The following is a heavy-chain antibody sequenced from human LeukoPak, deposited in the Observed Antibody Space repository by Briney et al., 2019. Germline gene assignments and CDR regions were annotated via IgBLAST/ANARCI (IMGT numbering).Heavy chain of an antibody. Sequence: SVKISCKASGGTFSSYAISWVRQAPGQGLEWMGRIIPIFGTANYAQKFQGRVTITTDESTSTAYMELSSLRSEDTAVYYCAREGSYYDFWSGPDYWGQGTLVTVSS. V-gene: IGHV1-69*05. CDR1: GGTFSSYA. CDR3: AREGSYYDFWSGPDY. CDR2: IIPIFGTA. J-gene: IGHJ4*02. D-gene: IGHD3-3*01.